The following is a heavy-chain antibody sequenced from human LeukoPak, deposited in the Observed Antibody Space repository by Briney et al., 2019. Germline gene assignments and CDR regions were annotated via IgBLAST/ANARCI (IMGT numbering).Heavy chain of an antibody. V-gene: IGHV3-73*01. CDR1: VFTFSDSA. Sequence: GGSLRLSCEASVFTFSDSAIHWVRQAPGKGLEWVGRIRNRANDYATVYSASVEGRFSMSRDDSKNTAYLQMNSLKTEDTAIYYCSGYDYGMDVWGQGTTVTVSS. CDR3: SGYDYGMDV. J-gene: IGHJ6*02. CDR2: IRNRANDYAT.